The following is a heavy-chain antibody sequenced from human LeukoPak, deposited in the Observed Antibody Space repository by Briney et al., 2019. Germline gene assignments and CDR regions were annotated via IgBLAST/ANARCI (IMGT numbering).Heavy chain of an antibody. CDR2: INHSGST. V-gene: IGHV4-34*01. J-gene: IGHJ4*02. CDR3: ARDRPYCSSTSCYRPNYDY. CDR1: GGSFSGYY. Sequence: SETLSLTCAVYGGSFSGYYWSWIRQPPGKGLEWIGEINHSGSTNYNPSLKSRVTISVDTSKNQFSLKLSSVTAADTAVYYCARDRPYCSSTSCYRPNYDYWGQGTLVTVSS. D-gene: IGHD2-2*01.